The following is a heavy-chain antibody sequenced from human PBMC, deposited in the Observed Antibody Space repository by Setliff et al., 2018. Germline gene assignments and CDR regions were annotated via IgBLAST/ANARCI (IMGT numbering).Heavy chain of an antibody. Sequence: SVQVSCKASGGTFSSYTISWVRQAPGQGLEWMGRIIPILGIANYAQKFQGRVTITADKSTSTAYMELSSLRSEGTAVYYCARDISLGKAAVWFGELKGWFDPWGQGTLVTVSS. D-gene: IGHD3-10*01. J-gene: IGHJ5*02. CDR1: GGTFSSYT. V-gene: IGHV1-69*04. CDR3: ARDISLGKAAVWFGELKGWFDP. CDR2: IIPILGIA.